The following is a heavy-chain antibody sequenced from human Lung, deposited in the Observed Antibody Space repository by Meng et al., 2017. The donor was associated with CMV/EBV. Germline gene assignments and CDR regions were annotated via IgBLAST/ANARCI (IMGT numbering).Heavy chain of an antibody. CDR2: IIPIFGTA. CDR3: ARLSGTISDY. CDR1: GDTFSSYA. J-gene: IGHJ4*02. Sequence: SCTASGDTFSSYAISLVRQAPGQGLEWMGGIIPIFGTANYAQKFQGRVTITTGESTSTAYMELSSLRSDDTAVYYCARLSGTISDYWGQGTLVTVSS. D-gene: IGHD1-26*01. V-gene: IGHV1-69*05.